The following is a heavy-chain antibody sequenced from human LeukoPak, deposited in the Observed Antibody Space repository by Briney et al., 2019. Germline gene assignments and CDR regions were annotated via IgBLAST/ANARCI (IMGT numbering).Heavy chain of an antibody. CDR1: GFSFSSYA. Sequence: TGGSLRLSCAPSGFSFSSYAMSWARQAPGKGLEWVSAISGSGVTTYHADDVKGRFTTSRDNSKNTLYLQMNSLRAEDTAIYCCAKEGYGSTWNADFDFWGQGTLVTVSS. CDR3: AKEGYGSTWNADFDF. D-gene: IGHD6-13*01. V-gene: IGHV3-23*01. J-gene: IGHJ4*02. CDR2: ISGSGVTT.